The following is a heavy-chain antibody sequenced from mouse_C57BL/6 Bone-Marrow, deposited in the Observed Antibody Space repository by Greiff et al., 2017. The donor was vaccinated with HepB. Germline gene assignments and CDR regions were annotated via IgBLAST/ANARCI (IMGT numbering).Heavy chain of an antibody. CDR1: GYTFTSYW. CDR2: IHPNSGST. CDR3: ARSDWRITTGY. V-gene: IGHV1-64*01. Sequence: VQLQQPGAELVKPGASVKLSCKASGYTFTSYWMHWVKQRPGQGLEWIGMIHPNSGSTNYNEKFKSKATLTVDKSSSTAYMQLSSRTSEDSAVYYWARSDWRITTGYWGQGTTLTVSS. D-gene: IGHD1-1*01. J-gene: IGHJ2*01.